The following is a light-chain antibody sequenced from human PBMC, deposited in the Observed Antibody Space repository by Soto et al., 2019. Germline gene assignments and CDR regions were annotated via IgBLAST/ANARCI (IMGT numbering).Light chain of an antibody. CDR1: QGISQGMSSY. Sequence: DIQLTQSPSFLSASVGDRVTITCRASQGISQGMSSYLAWYQQKPGKAPKLLIYAASTLQSGVPSRFSGSGSGTEFTLTISSLQPEDFATYYCQHLNSFPYTFGQGTKLEIK. J-gene: IGKJ2*01. V-gene: IGKV1-9*01. CDR2: AAS. CDR3: QHLNSFPYT.